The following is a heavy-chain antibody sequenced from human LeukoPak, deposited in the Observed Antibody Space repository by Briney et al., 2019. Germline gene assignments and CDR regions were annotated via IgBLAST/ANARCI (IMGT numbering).Heavy chain of an antibody. Sequence: SETLSLTCTVSGGSISSYYWSWIRQPPGKGLEWIGYIYYSGSTNYNPSLKSRVTISVDTSKNQFSLKLSSVTAADTAVYYCARATQLWFDFDYWGQGTLVTVSS. V-gene: IGHV4-59*12. CDR3: ARATQLWFDFDY. J-gene: IGHJ4*02. CDR2: IYYSGST. CDR1: GGSISSYY. D-gene: IGHD5-18*01.